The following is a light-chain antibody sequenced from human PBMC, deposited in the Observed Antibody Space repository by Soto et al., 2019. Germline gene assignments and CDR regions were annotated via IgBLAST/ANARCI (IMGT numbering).Light chain of an antibody. Sequence: QSVLTQPPAVSAAPGQKVTISCSGSSSNIGDNYVSWYQQLPGTAPKVIISDNHKRPSGIPDRFSGSKSGTSATLGITGLQAGDEGDYYCATWDSRLRALLFGGGTKLTVL. CDR3: ATWDSRLRALL. J-gene: IGLJ2*01. CDR1: SSNIGDNY. CDR2: DNH. V-gene: IGLV1-51*01.